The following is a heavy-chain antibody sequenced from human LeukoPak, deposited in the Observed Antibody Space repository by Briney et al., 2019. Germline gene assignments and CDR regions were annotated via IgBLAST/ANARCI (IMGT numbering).Heavy chain of an antibody. D-gene: IGHD1-26*01. V-gene: IGHV3-30*02. CDR1: GFTFSSHG. CDR3: AKDMGGLLAKHYLDY. CDR2: IRYDGSSK. J-gene: IGHJ4*02. Sequence: GGSLRLSCAASGFTFSSHGIHWVRQAPGKGLEWVAFIRYDGSSKYNADSVKGRFTISRDNSKHTVYLQMSSLRAEDTAVYYCAKDMGGLLAKHYLDYWGQGTLITVSS.